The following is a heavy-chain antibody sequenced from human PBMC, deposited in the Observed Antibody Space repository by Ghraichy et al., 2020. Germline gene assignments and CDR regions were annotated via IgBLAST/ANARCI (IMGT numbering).Heavy chain of an antibody. D-gene: IGHD6-13*01. CDR3: ARAVAAGTYPWAYYYGMDV. J-gene: IGHJ6*02. CDR2: IYTSGST. Sequence: SQTLSLTCTVSGGSISSYYWSWIRQPAGKGLEWIGRIYTSGSTNYNPSLKSRVTMSVDTSKNQFSLKLSSVTAADTAVYYCARAVAAGTYPWAYYYGMDVWGQGTTVTVSS. V-gene: IGHV4-4*07. CDR1: GGSISSYY.